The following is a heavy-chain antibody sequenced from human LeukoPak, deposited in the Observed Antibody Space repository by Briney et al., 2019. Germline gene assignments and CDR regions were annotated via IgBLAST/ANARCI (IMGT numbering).Heavy chain of an antibody. D-gene: IGHD3-22*01. V-gene: IGHV1-58*01. CDR3: AADLGYYDSSGPCGY. CDR1: GFTFTSSA. CDR2: IVVGSGNT. J-gene: IGHJ4*02. Sequence: ASVKVPCKASGFTFTSSAVQWVRQARGQRLEWIGWIVVGSGNTNCAQKFQERVTITRDMSTSTAYMELSSLRSEDTAVYYCAADLGYYDSSGPCGYWGQGTLVTVSS.